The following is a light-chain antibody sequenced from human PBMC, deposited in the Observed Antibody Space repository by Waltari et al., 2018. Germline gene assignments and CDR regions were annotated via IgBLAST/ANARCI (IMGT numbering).Light chain of an antibody. J-gene: IGLJ2*01. CDR1: SSNLGSNT. CDR3: AAWDDSLNGVV. V-gene: IGLV1-44*01. Sequence: QSVLTQPPPASGTPGPRVTIPCSGSSSNLGSNTVNWYQQLPGTAPKLLIYSNNQRPSGVPDRFSGSKSGTSASLAISGLQSEDEADYYCAAWDDSLNGVVFGGGTKLTVL. CDR2: SNN.